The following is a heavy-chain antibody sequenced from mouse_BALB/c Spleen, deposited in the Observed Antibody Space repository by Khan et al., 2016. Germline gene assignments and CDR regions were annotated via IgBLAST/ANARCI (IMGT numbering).Heavy chain of an antibody. CDR3: ASPYGSSYVGFAY. J-gene: IGHJ3*01. V-gene: IGHV1S34*01. CDR1: GYSFTGYY. CDR2: ITSYNGAT. D-gene: IGHD1-1*01. Sequence: LVKTGASVKISCKASGYSFTGYYMHWVKQSHGKSLEWIGYITSYNGATSYNQKFKGKATFTVDTSSSTAYMQFNSLPSADSAVYYCASPYGSSYVGFAYWGQGTLVTVSA.